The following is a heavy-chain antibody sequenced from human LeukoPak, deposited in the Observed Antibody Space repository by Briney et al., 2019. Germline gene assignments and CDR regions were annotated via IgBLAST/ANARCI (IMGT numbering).Heavy chain of an antibody. D-gene: IGHD3-22*01. J-gene: IGHJ5*02. CDR2: IYYSGST. Sequence: SSETLSLTCAAYGGSFSGYYWSWIRQPPGKGLEWIGYIYYSGSTNYNPSLKSRVTISVDTSKNQFSLKLSSVTAADTAVYYCARLSTVVIKGFWFDPWGQGTLVTVSS. V-gene: IGHV4-59*01. CDR3: ARLSTVVIKGFWFDP. CDR1: GGSFSGYY.